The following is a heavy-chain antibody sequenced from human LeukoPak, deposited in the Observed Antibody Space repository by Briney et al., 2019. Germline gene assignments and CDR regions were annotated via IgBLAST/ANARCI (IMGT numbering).Heavy chain of an antibody. CDR1: RFTFSGYA. Sequence: PGGSLRLSCAASRFTFSGYAMHWVHQAPGKGLEWVAVISNDGNNKNYADSVKGRFTISRDNSKNTLYLQMDSPRDEDTAVFYCARGVANPDYWGQGTLVTVSS. CDR3: ARGVANPDY. J-gene: IGHJ4*02. D-gene: IGHD2-15*01. CDR2: ISNDGNNK. V-gene: IGHV3-30-3*01.